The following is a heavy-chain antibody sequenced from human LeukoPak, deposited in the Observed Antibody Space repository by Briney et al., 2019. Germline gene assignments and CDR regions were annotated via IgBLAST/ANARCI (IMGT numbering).Heavy chain of an antibody. CDR3: ASAKFGELDY. J-gene: IGHJ4*02. V-gene: IGHV4-34*01. Sequence: PSETLSLTCAVYGGSFSGYYWSWIRQPPGKGLEWIGEINHSGSTNYNPSPKSRVTISVDKSKNQFSLKLSSVTAADTAVYYCASAKFGELDYWGQGTLVTVSS. CDR2: INHSGST. D-gene: IGHD3-10*01. CDR1: GGSFSGYY.